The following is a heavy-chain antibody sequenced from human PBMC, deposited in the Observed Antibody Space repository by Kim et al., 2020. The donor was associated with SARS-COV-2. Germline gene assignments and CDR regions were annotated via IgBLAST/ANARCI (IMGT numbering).Heavy chain of an antibody. Sequence: SETLSLTCTVSGGSISSYYWSWIRQPPGKGLEWIGYIYYSGSTNYNPSLKSRVTISVDTSKNQFSMKLSSVTAADTAVDYCARLGYYYDSSGYYYDYGMDVWGQGTTVTVSS. J-gene: IGHJ6*02. CDR2: IYYSGST. V-gene: IGHV4-59*08. D-gene: IGHD3-22*01. CDR1: GGSISSYY. CDR3: ARLGYYYDSSGYYYDYGMDV.